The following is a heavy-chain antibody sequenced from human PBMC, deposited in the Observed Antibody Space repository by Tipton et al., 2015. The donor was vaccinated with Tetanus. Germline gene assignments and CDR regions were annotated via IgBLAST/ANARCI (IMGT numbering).Heavy chain of an antibody. CDR2: INHSGST. CDR1: GGSFSGYY. V-gene: IGHV4-34*01. D-gene: IGHD3-10*01. J-gene: IGHJ4*02. CDR3: ARAGSGVDY. Sequence: TLSLTCAVYGGSFSGYYWSWIRQPPGKGLEWIGEINHSGSTNYNPSLKSRVTISVDTSENQFSLKLSSVTAADTAVYYCARAGSGVDYWGQGTLVTVSS.